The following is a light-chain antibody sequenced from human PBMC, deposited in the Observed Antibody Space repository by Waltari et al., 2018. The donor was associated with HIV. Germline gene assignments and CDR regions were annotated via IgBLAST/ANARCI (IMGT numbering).Light chain of an antibody. V-gene: IGLV2-18*02. CDR3: SSYSSSSTWV. J-gene: IGLJ3*02. CDR1: SSDVGSYNR. CDR2: EVT. Sequence: QSALTQPPSVSGSPGQSVTISCTGTSSDVGSYNRVSWYQQPPGTAPKLMIYEVTTLHSGVPDRFSGSKSGNTASLTISGLQAEDEAHYYCSSYSSSSTWVFGGGTKLTVL.